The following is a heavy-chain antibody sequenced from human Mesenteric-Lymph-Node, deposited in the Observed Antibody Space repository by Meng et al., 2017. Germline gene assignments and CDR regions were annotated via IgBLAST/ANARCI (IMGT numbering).Heavy chain of an antibody. CDR3: ARGGVGYSTKYYFNY. CDR2: VYYSGTT. J-gene: IGHJ4*02. V-gene: IGHV4-39*07. Sequence: GSLRLSCTVSGDSISSSTYYWGWIRQPPGKGLEWIGSVYYSGTTYYNPSLKSRVTISLDMSKNQFSLNLSSVTAADTAVYYCARGGVGYSTKYYFNYWGQGTRVTVSS. CDR1: GDSISSSTYY. D-gene: IGHD6-13*01.